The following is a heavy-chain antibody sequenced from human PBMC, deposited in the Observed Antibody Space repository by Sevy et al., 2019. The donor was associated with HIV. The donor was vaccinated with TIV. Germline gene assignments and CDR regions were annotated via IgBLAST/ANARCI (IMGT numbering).Heavy chain of an antibody. CDR2: IYNVGDT. CDR1: GGSISGYY. J-gene: IGHJ5*02. Sequence: SETLSLTCTVSGGSISGYYWSWIRQSPGKGLEWIGYIYNVGDTRYNPSLKSRVTISMATSKNQFSLHLTSVTAADTAVYYCARRAPALAGNWFDPWGQGTLVTVSS. CDR3: ARRAPALAGNWFDP. V-gene: IGHV4-59*01.